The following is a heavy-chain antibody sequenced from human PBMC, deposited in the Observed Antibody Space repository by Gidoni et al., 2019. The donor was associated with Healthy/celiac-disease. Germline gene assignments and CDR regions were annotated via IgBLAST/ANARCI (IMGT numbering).Heavy chain of an antibody. CDR1: GGSISSGGYY. J-gene: IGHJ4*02. CDR2: LYYSGST. CDR3: ARGVSSSDCSSTSCYTVFFRPPEYYFDY. Sequence: QVQLQESGPGLVKPSQTLSLTCTFSGGSISSGGYYWSWIPQHPGKGLEWIGYLYYSGSTYYNPSLKSRVTISVDTSKNQFSLKLSSVTAADTAVYYCARGVSSSDCSSTSCYTVFFRPPEYYFDYWGQGTLVTVSS. D-gene: IGHD2-2*02. V-gene: IGHV4-31*03.